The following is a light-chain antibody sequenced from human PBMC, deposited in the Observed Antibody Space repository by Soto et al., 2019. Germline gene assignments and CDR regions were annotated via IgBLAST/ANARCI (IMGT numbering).Light chain of an antibody. CDR1: TGAVTSGHY. J-gene: IGLJ3*02. Sequence: QAVVTQEPSLTVSPGGTVTLTCGSSTGAVTSGHYPYWFQQKPGQAPRTLIFNTNNKHSWTPARFLGSLLGGKAALTLSGAQPEDEAAYYCLLAYSGDREVFGGGTKLTVL. CDR2: NTN. V-gene: IGLV7-46*01. CDR3: LLAYSGDREV.